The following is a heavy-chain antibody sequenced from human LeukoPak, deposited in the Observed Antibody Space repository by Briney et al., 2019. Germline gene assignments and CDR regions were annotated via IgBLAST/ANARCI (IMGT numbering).Heavy chain of an antibody. J-gene: IGHJ5*02. CDR1: GGIFSSYA. V-gene: IGHV1-69*04. CDR3: SRWLLSGNWFDP. CDR2: IIPSLGIA. Sequence: SVKVSCKSSGGIFSSYAISWVRQAPGQGLEWMGRIIPSLGIANYAQKFQGRVTITADKSTSTAYMELSSLTSEDTAVYYCSRWLLSGNWFDPWGQGTLVTVSS. D-gene: IGHD1-26*01.